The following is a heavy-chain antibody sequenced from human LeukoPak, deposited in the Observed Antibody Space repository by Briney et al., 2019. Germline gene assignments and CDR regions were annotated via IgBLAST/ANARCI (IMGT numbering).Heavy chain of an antibody. CDR2: INHSGST. Sequence: PSETLSLTCAVYGGSFSGYYWSWIRQPPGKGLEWIGEINHSGSTNYNPPLKSRVTISVDTSKNQFSLKLSSVTAADTAVYYCARSKRWLRFPNYFDYWGQGTLVTVSS. V-gene: IGHV4-34*01. CDR1: GGSFSGYY. J-gene: IGHJ4*02. CDR3: ARSKRWLRFPNYFDY. D-gene: IGHD5-12*01.